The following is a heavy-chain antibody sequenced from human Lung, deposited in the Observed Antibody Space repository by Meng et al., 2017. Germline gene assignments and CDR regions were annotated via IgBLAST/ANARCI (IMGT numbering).Heavy chain of an antibody. CDR2: TAATDGGP. V-gene: IGHV3-23*01. CDR3: ARGTRVSCTGVICYPFDF. D-gene: IGHD2-8*02. J-gene: IGHJ4*02. Sequence: EVQLLESGGGLVQPGGSLRLSCAASGVTFSNYAMSWVRQAPEKGLGWVSATAATDGGPYHAASVRGRFTISRDNSKNTLSLQMNSLRADDTAIYYCARGTRVSCTGVICYPFDFWGQGTLVTVSS. CDR1: GVTFSNYA.